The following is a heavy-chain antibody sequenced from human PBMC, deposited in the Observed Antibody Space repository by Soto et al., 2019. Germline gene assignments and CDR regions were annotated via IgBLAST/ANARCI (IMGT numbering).Heavy chain of an antibody. CDR3: ARSARYGVVGDY. V-gene: IGHV4-4*02. J-gene: IGHJ4*02. D-gene: IGHD2-15*01. CDR1: GDSIYRSYW. Sequence: QVQLLESGPGLVKPSGTLSLTCGVSGDSIYRSYWWSWVRLPPGKGPEWIGEIFHTGTTNYNPSLKSRLTMSVDKSKKEIYLKLDSVTAADTAVYFCARSARYGVVGDYWGQGTGVTVSS. CDR2: IFHTGTT.